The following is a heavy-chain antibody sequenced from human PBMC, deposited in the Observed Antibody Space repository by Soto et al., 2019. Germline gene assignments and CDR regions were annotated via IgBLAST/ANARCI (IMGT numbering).Heavy chain of an antibody. CDR2: ISWNSGSI. J-gene: IGHJ4*02. Sequence: GGSLRLSCAASGFTFDDYAMHWVRQAPGKGLEWVSGISWNSGSIGYADSVKGRFTISRDNAKNSLYLQMNSLRAEDTALYYCAKDIEGGSSWYFDYWGQGTLVTVSS. CDR3: AKDIEGGSSWYFDY. CDR1: GFTFDDYA. D-gene: IGHD6-13*01. V-gene: IGHV3-9*01.